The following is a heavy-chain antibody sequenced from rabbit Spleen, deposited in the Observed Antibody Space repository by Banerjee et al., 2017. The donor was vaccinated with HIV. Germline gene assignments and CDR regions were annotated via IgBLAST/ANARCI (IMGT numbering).Heavy chain of an antibody. D-gene: IGHD1-1*01. CDR2: INVYTGKP. J-gene: IGHJ3*01. CDR1: GFSFSDRDV. CDR3: ARHVSGSGRNGLDL. Sequence: QQQLVESGGGLVKPGAFLTLTCKASGFSFSDRDVMCWVRQAPGKGLQWIACINVYTGKPVYATWAKGRFTISKTSSTTVTLQMTSLTVADTATYFCARHVSGSGRNGLDLWGPGTLVTVS. V-gene: IGHV1S45*01.